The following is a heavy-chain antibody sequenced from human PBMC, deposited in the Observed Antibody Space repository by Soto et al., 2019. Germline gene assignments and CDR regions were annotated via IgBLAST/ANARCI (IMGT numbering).Heavy chain of an antibody. V-gene: IGHV1-2*02. CDR2: INPNSGGT. D-gene: IGHD6-19*01. CDR1: GYPFTGYY. Sequence: GXSVKVSCTAAGYPFTGYYMHWVRQAPGQGLEWMGWINPNSGGTNYAQKFQGRVTMTRDTSISTAYMELSRLRSDDTAVYYCERQWPQGYYGMDAWGQGTTVTVSS. J-gene: IGHJ6*02. CDR3: ERQWPQGYYGMDA.